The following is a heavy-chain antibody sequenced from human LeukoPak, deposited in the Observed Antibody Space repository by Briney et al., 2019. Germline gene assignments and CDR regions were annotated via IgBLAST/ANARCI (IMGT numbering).Heavy chain of an antibody. Sequence: SGPTLVNPTQTLTLTCTFSGFSLSTSGMRVSWIRQPPGKALEWLARIDWDDDKFYGTSLKTRLTISKDTSKNQVVLTMTNMDPVDTATYYCARMVESEFDYWGQGTLVTVSS. J-gene: IGHJ4*02. CDR2: IDWDDDK. CDR1: GFSLSTSGMR. V-gene: IGHV2-70*04. CDR3: ARMVESEFDY.